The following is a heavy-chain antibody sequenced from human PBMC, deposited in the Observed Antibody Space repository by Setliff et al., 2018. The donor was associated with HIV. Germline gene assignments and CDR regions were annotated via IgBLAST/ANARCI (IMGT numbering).Heavy chain of an antibody. Sequence: GGSLRLSCVASGFTFSTYAMSWVRQVPGKGLEWVSVIYSDGSSTYYADSVKGRFTISRDNSKNTLYLQMSSLRAEDTAIYYCAKGFSRIVAVISDYWGLGTLVTVSS. CDR2: IYSDGSST. CDR1: GFTFSTYA. V-gene: IGHV3-23*03. CDR3: AKGFSRIVAVISDY. J-gene: IGHJ4*02. D-gene: IGHD3-22*01.